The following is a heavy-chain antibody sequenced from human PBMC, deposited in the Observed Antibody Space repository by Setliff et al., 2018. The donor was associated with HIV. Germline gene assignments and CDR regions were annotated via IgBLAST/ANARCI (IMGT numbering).Heavy chain of an antibody. D-gene: IGHD7-27*01. V-gene: IGHV3-30*03. Sequence: HPGGSLRLSCAASGFRFSSYGMHWVRQAPGKGLEWVAVISYDGSNKYYVDSVKGRFTISRDNSKSTLYLHMNSLRAEDTAVYYCARHPNLGYYYYMDVWGKGTTVTVSS. CDR2: ISYDGSNK. CDR3: ARHPNLGYYYYMDV. J-gene: IGHJ6*03. CDR1: GFRFSSYG.